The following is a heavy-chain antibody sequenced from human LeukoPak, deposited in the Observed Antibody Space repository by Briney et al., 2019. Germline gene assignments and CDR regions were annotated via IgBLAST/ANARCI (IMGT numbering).Heavy chain of an antibody. CDR1: GFTFSSYW. Sequence: PGGSLRLSCAASGFTFSSYWMHWVRHAPGKGLVWVSRINSDGSSTIYADSVKRRFTISRDNAKNTVYLQMNSLRAEDTAVYYCARDPPELDYYYYYYVDVWGKGTTVTVSS. CDR2: INSDGSST. V-gene: IGHV3-74*01. D-gene: IGHD1-26*01. CDR3: ARDPPELDYYYYYYVDV. J-gene: IGHJ6*03.